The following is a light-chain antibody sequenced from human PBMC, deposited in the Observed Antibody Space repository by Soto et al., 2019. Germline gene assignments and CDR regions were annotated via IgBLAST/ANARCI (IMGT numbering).Light chain of an antibody. CDR2: DIF. CDR1: QSVGSD. CDR3: QQYSSSLIT. J-gene: IGKJ5*01. Sequence: EIVMTQSPATLSVSPGERSTLSCRASQSVGSDLAWYQQKPGQXPRXXIYDIFTRATGVPTRISGSGSGTELTITISSLQSEDFEVYDGQQYSSSLITFGQGTRLEIK. V-gene: IGKV3D-15*01.